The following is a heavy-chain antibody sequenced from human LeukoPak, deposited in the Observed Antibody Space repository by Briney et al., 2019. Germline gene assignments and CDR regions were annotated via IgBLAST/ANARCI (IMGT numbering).Heavy chain of an antibody. CDR1: GGSISSSSYY. J-gene: IGHJ4*02. CDR2: IYYSGNT. Sequence: PSETLSLTCTVSGGSISSSSYYWGWIRQPPGKGLEWIGSIYYSGNTYCNSSLKSRVTISLDTSKNQFSLKLSSVTAADTAVYYCARTRYYYNSRSYGAPYYFDYWGQGTLVTVSS. D-gene: IGHD3-10*01. CDR3: ARTRYYYNSRSYGAPYYFDY. V-gene: IGHV4-39*01.